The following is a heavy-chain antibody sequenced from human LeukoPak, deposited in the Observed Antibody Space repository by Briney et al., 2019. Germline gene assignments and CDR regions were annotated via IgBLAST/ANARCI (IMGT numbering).Heavy chain of an antibody. CDR1: GFTFSSYG. Sequence: GGSLRLSCAASGFTFSSYGMHWVRQAPGKGLEWVAVIWYDGSNKYYADSVKGRFTISRDNSKNTLYLQMNSLGAEDTAVYYCARDSADYGGNGMDVWGQGTTVTVSS. CDR3: ARDSADYGGNGMDV. V-gene: IGHV3-33*01. CDR2: IWYDGSNK. D-gene: IGHD4-23*01. J-gene: IGHJ6*02.